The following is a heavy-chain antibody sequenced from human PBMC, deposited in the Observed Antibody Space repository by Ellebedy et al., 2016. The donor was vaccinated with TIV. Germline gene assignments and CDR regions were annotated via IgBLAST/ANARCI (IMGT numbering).Heavy chain of an antibody. CDR3: ARQKSGNDLYYGMDA. V-gene: IGHV5-51*01. CDR1: GYSFTSYW. Sequence: GESLKISCKASGYSFTSYWIVWVRQMPGKDLEWMGMIYPPDSDIRYSPSFQGQVTVSADSSISTAYVQWSSLKASDTAIYYCARQKSGNDLYYGMDAWGQGTTVTVS. D-gene: IGHD5-12*01. J-gene: IGHJ6*02. CDR2: IYPPDSDI.